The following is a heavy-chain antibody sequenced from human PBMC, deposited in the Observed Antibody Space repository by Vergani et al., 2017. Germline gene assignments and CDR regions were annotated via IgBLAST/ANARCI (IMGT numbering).Heavy chain of an antibody. Sequence: QVQLVESGGGLVKPGGSLRLSCAASGFTFSDYYMSWIRQAPGKGLEWVSYISSSSSYTNYADSVKGRFTISRDNAKNSLYLQMNSLRAEDTAVYYCATLSVGYSSSLYRYYWGQGTLVTVSS. CDR2: ISSSSSYT. J-gene: IGHJ4*02. CDR1: GFTFSDYY. D-gene: IGHD6-13*01. V-gene: IGHV3-11*05. CDR3: ATLSVGYSSSLYRYY.